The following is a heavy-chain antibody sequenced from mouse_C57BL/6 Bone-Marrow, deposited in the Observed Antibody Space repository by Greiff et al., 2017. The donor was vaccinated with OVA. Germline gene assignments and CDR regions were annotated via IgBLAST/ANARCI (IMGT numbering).Heavy chain of an antibody. CDR1: GYTFTDYY. CDR2: INPNNGGT. Sequence: VQLQQSGPELVKPGASVKISCKASGYTFTDYYMNWVKQSHGKSLEWIGDINPNNGGTSYNQKFKGKATLTVDKSSSTAYMELRSLTSEDSAVYYCARDTTVVATRYYAMDYWGQGTSVTVSS. D-gene: IGHD1-1*01. V-gene: IGHV1-26*01. J-gene: IGHJ4*01. CDR3: ARDTTVVATRYYAMDY.